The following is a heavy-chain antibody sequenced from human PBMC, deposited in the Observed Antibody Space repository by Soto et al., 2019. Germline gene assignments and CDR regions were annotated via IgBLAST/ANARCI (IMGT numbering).Heavy chain of an antibody. CDR1: GFTFSMYA. CDR2: ISTNGGST. V-gene: IGHV3-64D*06. CDR3: VKGEYYYDSSGYYPFDY. J-gene: IGHJ4*02. D-gene: IGHD3-22*01. Sequence: PGGALRLSCSASGFTFSMYAMHWVPQAPGKGLEYVSSISTNGGSTHYADSVKGRFTISRDNSKNTQYLQMSSLRADDTAVYYCVKGEYYYDSSGYYPFDYWGQGT.